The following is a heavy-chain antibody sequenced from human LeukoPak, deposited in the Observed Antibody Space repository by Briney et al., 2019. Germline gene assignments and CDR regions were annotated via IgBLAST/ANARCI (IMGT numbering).Heavy chain of an antibody. CDR2: IDVRGDTI. CDR3: AREDNVWNLLYNYYMDV. D-gene: IGHD1-1*01. Sequence: PGGSLRLSCAASGFTFSDYYMTWIRQAPGKGLEWVAYIDVRGDTILYADSVKGRFTISRDNAKNSLYLQMNSLRAEDTAVYYCAREDNVWNLLYNYYMDVWGKGTTVTVSS. J-gene: IGHJ6*03. V-gene: IGHV3-11*01. CDR1: GFTFSDYY.